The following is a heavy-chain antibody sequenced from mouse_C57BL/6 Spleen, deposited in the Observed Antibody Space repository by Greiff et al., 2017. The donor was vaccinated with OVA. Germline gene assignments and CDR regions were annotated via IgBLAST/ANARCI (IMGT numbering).Heavy chain of an antibody. CDR2: INPNTGGT. J-gene: IGHJ3*01. V-gene: IGHV1-26*01. CDR1: GYTFTDYY. CDR3: AREGYGDLAY. D-gene: IGHD2-2*01. Sequence: EVQLQQSGPELVKPGASVKISCKASGYTFTDYYMNWVKQSHGKSLEWIGDINPNTGGTSYNQKFKGKATLTVDKSSSTAYMELRSLTSEDSAVYYCAREGYGDLAYWGQGTLVTVSA.